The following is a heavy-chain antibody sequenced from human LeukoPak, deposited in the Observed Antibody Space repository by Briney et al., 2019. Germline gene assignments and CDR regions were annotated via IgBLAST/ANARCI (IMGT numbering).Heavy chain of an antibody. D-gene: IGHD2-8*02. CDR2: ISTNGDT. V-gene: IGHV4-4*07. J-gene: IGHJ5*02. Sequence: SETLSLTCTVSGGSISSHFCSWIRQPAGKGLEWIGRISTNGDTNYNPSLRSRITMSVDTSKNQFSLKLGSVTAADTAVYYCARGDIVLGGGRNWFDPWGQGTLVTVSS. CDR3: ARGDIVLGGGRNWFDP. CDR1: GGSISSHF.